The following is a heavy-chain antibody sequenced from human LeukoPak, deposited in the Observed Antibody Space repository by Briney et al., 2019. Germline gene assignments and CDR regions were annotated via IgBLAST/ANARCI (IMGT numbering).Heavy chain of an antibody. CDR1: GYTFTSYY. V-gene: IGHV1-46*01. Sequence: GASVKVSCKASGYTFTSYYIHWVRQAPGQGLKWMGVINPSGGSTTYAQKFQGRVTVTGDTSTSTVYMELSSLRFEDTAVYYCALPFRGCTYGSSGGGADYWGQGTLVTVSS. D-gene: IGHD5-18*01. J-gene: IGHJ4*02. CDR3: ALPFRGCTYGSSGGGADY. CDR2: INPSGGST.